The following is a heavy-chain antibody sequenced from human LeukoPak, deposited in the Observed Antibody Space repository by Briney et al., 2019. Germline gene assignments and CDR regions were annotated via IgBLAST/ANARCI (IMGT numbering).Heavy chain of an antibody. J-gene: IGHJ4*02. Sequence: GGSLRLSCAASGFTFSSYAMTWVRQAPGKGLEWVSAISGSGGSTYYADSVKGRFTISRDNSKKMLYLHMNSLRAEDTAVYYCATKWELRPFDYWGQGTLVTVSS. D-gene: IGHD1-26*01. CDR2: ISGSGGST. CDR3: ATKWELRPFDY. V-gene: IGHV3-23*01. CDR1: GFTFSSYA.